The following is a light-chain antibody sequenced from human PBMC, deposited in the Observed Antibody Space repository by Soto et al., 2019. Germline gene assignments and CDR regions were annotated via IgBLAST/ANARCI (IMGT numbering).Light chain of an antibody. CDR2: GAS. V-gene: IGKV1-9*01. CDR1: PGISSS. J-gene: IGKJ4*01. Sequence: DIQLTQSPTFLAASVGDIVTITCRASPGISSSLAWYKQRPWKAPKSLIYGASTLQSGVTSRFSGSGSGTDFTLTISSLPPEDFGTYYCQQLNNYPLTFGGGTKVEIK. CDR3: QQLNNYPLT.